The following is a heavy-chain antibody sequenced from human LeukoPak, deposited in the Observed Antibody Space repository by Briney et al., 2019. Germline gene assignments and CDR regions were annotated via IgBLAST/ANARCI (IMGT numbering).Heavy chain of an antibody. D-gene: IGHD3-10*02. CDR1: GFTFSSYE. CDR3: AELGITMIGGV. J-gene: IGHJ6*04. Sequence: GGSLRLSCAASGFTFSSYEMNWVRQAPGKGLEWVSYISSSGRTIYNADSVKGRFTFSRDNAKNSLYLQMNSLRAEDTAVYYCAELGITMIGGVWGKGTTVTISS. V-gene: IGHV3-48*03. CDR2: ISSSGRTI.